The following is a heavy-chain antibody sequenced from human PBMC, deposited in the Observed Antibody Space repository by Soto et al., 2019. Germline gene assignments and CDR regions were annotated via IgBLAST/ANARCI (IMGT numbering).Heavy chain of an antibody. V-gene: IGHV4-61*01. D-gene: IGHD3-3*01. CDR3: ARRFLEWLGAEWFDP. CDR1: GGSVSSGSYY. CDR2: IYYSGST. J-gene: IGHJ5*02. Sequence: QVQLQESGPGLVKPSETLSLTCTVSGGSVSSGSYYWSWIRQPPGKGLEWFGYIYYSGSTNYNPSLKSRVTISVDTSKNQFSLKLSSVTAADTAVYYCARRFLEWLGAEWFDPWGQGTLVTVSS.